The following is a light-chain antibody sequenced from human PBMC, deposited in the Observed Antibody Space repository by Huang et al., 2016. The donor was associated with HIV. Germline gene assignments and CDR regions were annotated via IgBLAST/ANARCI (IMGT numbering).Light chain of an antibody. CDR1: RDIRTF. CDR2: AAS. J-gene: IGKJ1*01. CDR3: QKYDSAPRT. V-gene: IGKV1-27*01. Sequence: MTQSPPSLCASIGYRVTLTFRASRDIRTFLAWYQQKPGKLPRLLVYAASILQSGVPSLFSGGGSGTNFTLTVSSLQPEDVANYYCQKYDSAPRTFGQGTKLEL.